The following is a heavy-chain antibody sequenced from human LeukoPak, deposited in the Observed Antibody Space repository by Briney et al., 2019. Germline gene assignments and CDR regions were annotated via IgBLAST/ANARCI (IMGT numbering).Heavy chain of an antibody. CDR2: ISAYNGNT. CDR3: ARQLNFWSGYHDAFDI. J-gene: IGHJ3*02. Sequence: ASVKVSCKASGYTFTSYGISWVRQAPGQGLEWMGWISAYNGNTNYAQKLQGRVTMTTDTSTSTAYMELRSLRSDDTAVYYCARQLNFWSGYHDAFDIWGQGTMVTVSS. D-gene: IGHD3-3*01. CDR1: GYTFTSYG. V-gene: IGHV1-18*01.